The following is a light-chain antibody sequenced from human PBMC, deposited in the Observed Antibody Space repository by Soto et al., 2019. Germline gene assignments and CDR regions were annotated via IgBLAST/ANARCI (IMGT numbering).Light chain of an antibody. J-gene: IGKJ1*01. CDR2: GAS. CDR1: QSVGSN. Sequence: SPGTVSVTPTVRAIVSCTASQSVGSNVAWYQQTPGQAPRLLIYGASTRATGIPARFSAYGSQTEFTLTISSLQSEDFAVYYCQVSKYWPQRFGQRAKV. V-gene: IGKV3-15*01. CDR3: QVSKYWPQR.